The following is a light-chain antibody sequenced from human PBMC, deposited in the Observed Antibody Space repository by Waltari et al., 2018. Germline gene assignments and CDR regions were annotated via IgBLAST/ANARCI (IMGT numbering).Light chain of an antibody. CDR3: QKYVRLPAT. Sequence: EIVLTQSPGPLSLSPGETATLSCRASQRVSRALAWYQQKTGQAPRLLIYDASTRATGIPDRFSGSGSGTDFSLTISRLEPEDFAVYYCQKYVRLPATFGQGTKVEIK. J-gene: IGKJ1*01. CDR2: DAS. V-gene: IGKV3-20*01. CDR1: QRVSRA.